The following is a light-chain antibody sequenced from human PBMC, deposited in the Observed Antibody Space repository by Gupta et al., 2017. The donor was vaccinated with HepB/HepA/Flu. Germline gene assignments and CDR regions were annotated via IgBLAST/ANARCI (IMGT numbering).Light chain of an antibody. CDR2: GAS. V-gene: IGKV3-20*01. J-gene: IGKJ2*01. CDR3: QQYCSSHT. Sequence: EIVLTQSPGTVSLSPGERVTLSCRATQSVSSNYLAWYQQQSGQAPRLLMYGASRRAAGIPDRFSGSGSETDFTLTISRLEPEDFAVYYCQQYCSSHTFGQGTKLEIK. CDR1: QSVSSNY.